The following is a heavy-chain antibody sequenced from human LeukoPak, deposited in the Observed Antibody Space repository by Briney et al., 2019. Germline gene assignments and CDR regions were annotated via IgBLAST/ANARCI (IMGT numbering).Heavy chain of an antibody. J-gene: IGHJ3*02. CDR3: ARSLGDSSGYEVRDAFDI. CDR1: GGTFSSYA. CDR2: IIPILGIA. Sequence: SVKVSCKASGGTFSSYAISWVRQAPGQGLEWMGRIIPILGIANYAQKFQGRVTMTRDTSTSTVYMELSSLRSEDTAVYYCARSLGDSSGYEVRDAFDIWGQGTMVTVSS. D-gene: IGHD3-22*01. V-gene: IGHV1-69*04.